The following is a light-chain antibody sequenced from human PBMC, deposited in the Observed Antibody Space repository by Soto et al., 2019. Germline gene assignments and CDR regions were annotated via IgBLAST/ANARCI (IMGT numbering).Light chain of an antibody. Sequence: QSALTQPASVSGSPGQSITISCTGTNSDIGRYKFVSWFQQHPGKAPKLMIFEGTNRPSGVSNRFSGSKSGNTASLTISGLQAEDEAIYFCSSSTNTNTLVTFGGGTKVTVL. CDR2: EGT. CDR1: NSDIGRYKF. V-gene: IGLV2-14*01. CDR3: SSSTNTNTLVT. J-gene: IGLJ2*01.